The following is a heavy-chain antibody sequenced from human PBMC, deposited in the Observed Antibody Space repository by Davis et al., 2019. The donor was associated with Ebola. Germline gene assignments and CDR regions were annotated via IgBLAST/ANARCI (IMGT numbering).Heavy chain of an antibody. D-gene: IGHD2-21*02. CDR2: IIPIFGTA. CDR1: GGTFSSYA. J-gene: IGHJ6*02. CDR3: ASTYYCGGDCPYYYYGMDV. Sequence: SVKVSCKASGGTFSSYAISWVRQAPGQGLEWMGGIIPIFGTANYAQKFQGRVTITADESTSTAYMELSSLRSEDTAVYYCASTYYCGGDCPYYYYGMDVWGQGTTVTVSS. V-gene: IGHV1-69*13.